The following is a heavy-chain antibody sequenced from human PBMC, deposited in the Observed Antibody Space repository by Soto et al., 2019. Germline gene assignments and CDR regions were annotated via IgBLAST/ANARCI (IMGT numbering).Heavy chain of an antibody. CDR2: ISSSSSTI. CDR1: AVTFRRFC. Sequence: GMALRLSCTASAVTFRRFCTNLVRQAPGKGLEWVSSISSSSSTIYYADSVRGRFTISRDNAKNTVSLDMTSLRAEDTAFYYCAKGGRQCLFTSDFNYWG. CDR3: AKGGRQCLFTSDFNY. V-gene: IGHV3-48*01. D-gene: IGHD6-19*01. J-gene: IGHJ4*01.